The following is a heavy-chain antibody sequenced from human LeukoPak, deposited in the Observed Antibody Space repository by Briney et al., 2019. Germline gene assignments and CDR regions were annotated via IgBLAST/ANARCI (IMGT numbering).Heavy chain of an antibody. CDR2: IHHSGTA. CDR1: GYSISSGYY. V-gene: IGHV4-38-2*01. D-gene: IGHD4-17*01. J-gene: IGHJ4*02. Sequence: PSETLFLTCAVSGYSISSGYYWGWIRQPPGKGLEWIGSIHHSGTAYYNPSLKSRVTISVDTSKYQFSLNLGSVTAADTAVYYCARPFKGTTVTSGFDYWGQGTLVTVSS. CDR3: ARPFKGTTVTSGFDY.